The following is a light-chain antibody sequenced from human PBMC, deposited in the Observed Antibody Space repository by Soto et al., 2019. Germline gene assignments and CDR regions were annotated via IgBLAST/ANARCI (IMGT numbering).Light chain of an antibody. CDR3: QHYHSYWT. CDR1: QNIRSR. CDR2: DAS. V-gene: IGKV1-5*01. J-gene: IGKJ1*01. Sequence: DFQMTQSPSTLSASVGDRVTITCRASQNIRSRLAWFPPKPGKAPKLLIYDASSLESGVPQRFSGSGSGTEFTLTIRSLQTDDFSTDYCQHYHSYWTFGQGTKVDIK.